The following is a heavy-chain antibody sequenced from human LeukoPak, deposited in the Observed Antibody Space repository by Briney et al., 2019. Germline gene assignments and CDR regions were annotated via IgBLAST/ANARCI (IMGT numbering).Heavy chain of an antibody. J-gene: IGHJ4*02. Sequence: SETLSLTCAVYGGSFSGYYWSWIRQPAGKGLEWIGEINHSGSTNYNPSLKSRVTISVDTSKNQFSLKLSSVTAADTAVYYCARGSLRYYYDSSGYAYFDYWGQGTLVTVSS. CDR2: INHSGST. CDR1: GGSFSGYY. D-gene: IGHD3-22*01. CDR3: ARGSLRYYYDSSGYAYFDY. V-gene: IGHV4-34*01.